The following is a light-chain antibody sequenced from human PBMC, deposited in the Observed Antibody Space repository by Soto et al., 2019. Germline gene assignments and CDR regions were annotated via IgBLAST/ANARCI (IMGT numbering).Light chain of an antibody. CDR3: QQYNGSPPMYP. Sequence: EVVMTQSPVTLSVSPGERAALSCRASQSVGSNVAWYQQKPGQAPRLLIYGAFNRATGIPARFSGSGSGTEFNLTINSLQSKDFAVYYGQQYNGSPPMYPFSKGTKREIK. CDR1: QSVGSN. J-gene: IGKJ2*01. CDR2: GAF. V-gene: IGKV3-15*01.